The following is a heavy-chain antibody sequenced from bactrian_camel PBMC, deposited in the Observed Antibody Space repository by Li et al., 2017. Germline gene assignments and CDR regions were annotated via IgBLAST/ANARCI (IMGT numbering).Heavy chain of an antibody. Sequence: QLVESGGGSVQAGGSLRLSCAASGLTDCSHCMSWVRQAPGKGLEWVSGISAGGSYGERYAESVKGRFTISIDNAKNTLYLQMNSLRADDTAMYYCAIGLFADFGLGRGTQVTVS. CDR2: ISAGGSYGE. CDR1: GLTDCSHC. J-gene: IGHJ4*01. D-gene: IGHD5*01. V-gene: IGHV3S1*01.